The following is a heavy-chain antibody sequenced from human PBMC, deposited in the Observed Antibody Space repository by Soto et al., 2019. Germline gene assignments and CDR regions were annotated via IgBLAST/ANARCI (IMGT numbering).Heavy chain of an antibody. CDR3: AKRRYFDWSQFDY. Sequence: GGSLRLSCAASGFSFSSNAMSWVRQAPGKGLEWVSGISGSGGATYYADSVKGRFTISRDNSKNMLYLQMNSLRAEDTAVYYCAKRRYFDWSQFDYWGQGTLLTVSS. J-gene: IGHJ4*02. CDR2: ISGSGGAT. CDR1: GFSFSSNA. V-gene: IGHV3-23*01. D-gene: IGHD3-9*01.